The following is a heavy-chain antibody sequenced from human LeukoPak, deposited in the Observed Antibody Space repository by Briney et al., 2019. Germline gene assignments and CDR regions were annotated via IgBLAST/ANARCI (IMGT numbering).Heavy chain of an antibody. CDR2: SYYTGST. V-gene: IGHV4-59*01. CDR1: GGSITSSY. CDR3: ARTLRYFDK. J-gene: IGHJ4*02. D-gene: IGHD3-9*01. Sequence: SETLSLTCTVSGGSITSSYWSWIRQPPGKGLEWIGYSYYTGSTNYNPSLKSRVTISVDTSKNQLSLKLSFVTAADTAVYYCARTLRYFDKWGQGTLVTVSS.